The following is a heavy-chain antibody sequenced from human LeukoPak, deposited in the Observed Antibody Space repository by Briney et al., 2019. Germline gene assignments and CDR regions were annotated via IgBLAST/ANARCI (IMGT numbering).Heavy chain of an antibody. D-gene: IGHD2-21*02. CDR2: ISAYNGNT. CDR3: EVIAVVVPATPRDDY. V-gene: IGHV1-18*01. J-gene: IGHJ4*02. Sequence: ASVKLSCKASGYTLTSYGISCVRQAPGQGLEWMGWISAYNGNTNYAQKLQVRVTMTTDTSPSTAYMELRSLRSDDTAVYYCEVIAVVVPATPRDDYWGQGTLVTVSS. CDR1: GYTLTSYG.